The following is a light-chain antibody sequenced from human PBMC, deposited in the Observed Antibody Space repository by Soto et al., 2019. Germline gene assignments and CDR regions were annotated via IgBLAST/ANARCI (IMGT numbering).Light chain of an antibody. CDR2: YAS. V-gene: IGKV1-5*01. Sequence: DVQMTHPPSTLSASVGDRVTITCRASQSISKHLAWYQLRPGKAPRLLIYYASTLDRGVPSRFSGSGSGTEFTLTIISLQPDDFATYYCQQYASFSPAFGQGTKVGI. CDR3: QQYASFSPA. J-gene: IGKJ1*01. CDR1: QSISKH.